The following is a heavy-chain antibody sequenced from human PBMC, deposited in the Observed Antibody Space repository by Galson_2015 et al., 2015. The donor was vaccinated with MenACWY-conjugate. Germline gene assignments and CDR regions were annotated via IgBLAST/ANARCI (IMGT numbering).Heavy chain of an antibody. CDR2: ISPVDSHT. D-gene: IGHD5-18*01. CDR1: GYSFPNYW. V-gene: IGHV5-51*01. Sequence: QSGAEVKKPGESLTISCTASGYSFPNYWIGWVRQMPGKGLEWMGIISPVDSHTTYSPSFQGQVTISVDRSISTAYLHWISLEASDTAMYYCARRWVDTSMVYTTLVYYFDYWGQGTLVTVSS. CDR3: ARRWVDTSMVYTTLVYYFDY. J-gene: IGHJ4*02.